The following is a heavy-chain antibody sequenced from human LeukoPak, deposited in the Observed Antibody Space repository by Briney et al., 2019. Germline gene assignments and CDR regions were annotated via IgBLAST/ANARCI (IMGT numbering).Heavy chain of an antibody. J-gene: IGHJ4*02. Sequence: SETLSLTCAVYGGSFSGYYWSWIRQPPGKGLEWIGEINHSGSTNYNPSLKSRVTISVDTSKNQFFLKLSSVTAADTAVYYCARGEYYYGSGSWGQGTLVTVSS. CDR1: GGSFSGYY. D-gene: IGHD3-10*01. CDR3: ARGEYYYGSGS. CDR2: INHSGST. V-gene: IGHV4-34*01.